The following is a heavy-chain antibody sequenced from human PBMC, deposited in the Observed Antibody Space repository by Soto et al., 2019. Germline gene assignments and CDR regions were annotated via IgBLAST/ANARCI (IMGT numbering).Heavy chain of an antibody. J-gene: IGHJ1*01. CDR3: ARPYCSGGSCYLYFQH. D-gene: IGHD2-15*01. CDR1: GGTFSSYA. V-gene: IGHV1-69*13. CDR2: IIPIFGTA. Sequence: SVKVSCKASGGTFSSYAISWVRQAPGQGLEWMGGIIPIFGTASYAQKFQGRVTITADESTSTAYMELSSLRSEDTAVYYCARPYCSGGSCYLYFQHWGQGTLVTVS.